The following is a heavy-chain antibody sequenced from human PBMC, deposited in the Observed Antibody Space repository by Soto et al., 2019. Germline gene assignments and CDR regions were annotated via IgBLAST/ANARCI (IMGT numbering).Heavy chain of an antibody. D-gene: IGHD2-2*01. CDR2: ISSSSSTI. J-gene: IGHJ4*02. V-gene: IGHV3-48*04. CDR3: ARITSASAD. CDR1: GFTFSSYS. Sequence: PGGSLRLSCAASGFTFSSYSMNWVRQAPGKGLEWVSYISSSSSTIYYADPVKGRFTISRDNAKNSLYLQMNSLRAEDTAVYFCARITSASADWGQGTLVTVSS.